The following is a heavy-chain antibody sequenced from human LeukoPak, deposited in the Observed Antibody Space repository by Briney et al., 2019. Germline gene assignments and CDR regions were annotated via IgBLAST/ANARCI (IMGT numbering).Heavy chain of an antibody. J-gene: IGHJ4*02. D-gene: IGHD3-22*01. CDR2: ISGSGNRT. CDR3: AKAYDSSGYYYDF. CDR1: GFTFSSYA. V-gene: IGHV3-23*01. Sequence: GGSLRLSCAASGFTFSSYAMTWGRQVPGKGLEWVSTISGSGNRTYYAGSVKGQFTISRDNSKNTLYLQMNSLRAEDTAVYYCAKAYDSSGYYYDFWGQGTLVTVSS.